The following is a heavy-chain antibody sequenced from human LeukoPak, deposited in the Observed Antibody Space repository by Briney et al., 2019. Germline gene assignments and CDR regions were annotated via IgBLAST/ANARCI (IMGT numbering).Heavy chain of an antibody. V-gene: IGHV1-18*01. D-gene: IGHD2-15*01. CDR1: GYTFNTYG. CDR2: ISGNNGYT. Sequence: ASVKVSCKASGYTFNTYGISWVRQAPGQGLEWMGWISGNNGYTNYAQKLQGRVTMTTDTSTSTAYMELSSLRSEDTAVYYCAREGWHPGPFDYWGQGTLVTVSS. J-gene: IGHJ4*02. CDR3: AREGWHPGPFDY.